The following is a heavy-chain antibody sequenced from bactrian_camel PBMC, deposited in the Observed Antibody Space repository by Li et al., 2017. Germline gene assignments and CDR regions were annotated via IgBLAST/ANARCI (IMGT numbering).Heavy chain of an antibody. V-gene: IGHV3S25*01. Sequence: WQLVESGGDLVQPRGSLTLSCTASGFTFSGYWMYWVRQTPAKGLEWVSGVASNGGSTEYADSIVGRFTISRDNTKNRVDLQMNNSRTEDTGVYFCTADGGSWYGVGGAWGQGTQVTVS. CDR1: GFTFSGYW. CDR2: VASNGGST. D-gene: IGHD6*01. CDR3: TADGGSWYGVGGA. J-gene: IGHJ4*01.